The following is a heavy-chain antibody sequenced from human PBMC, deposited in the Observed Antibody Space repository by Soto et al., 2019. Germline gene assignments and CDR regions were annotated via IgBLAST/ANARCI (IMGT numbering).Heavy chain of an antibody. CDR3: ARPHLIAAAATGWFDP. CDR1: GGSISSGDYY. J-gene: IGHJ5*02. Sequence: SETLSLTCTVSGGSISSGDYYWSWIRQPPGKGLEWIGYIYYSGSTNYNPSLKSRVTISVDTSKNQFSLKLSPVTAADTAVYYCARPHLIAAAATGWFDPWGQGTLVTVSS. D-gene: IGHD6-13*01. V-gene: IGHV4-61*08. CDR2: IYYSGST.